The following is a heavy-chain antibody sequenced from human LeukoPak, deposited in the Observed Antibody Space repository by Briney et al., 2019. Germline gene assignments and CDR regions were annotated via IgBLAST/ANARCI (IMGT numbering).Heavy chain of an antibody. CDR1: GFTFSSYA. Sequence: PGGSLRLSCAASGFTFSSYAMSWVRQAPGKGLEWVSSISGSGGSTYYADSVKGRFTISRDNSKNTLYLRMNSLRVEDTAVYYCAKSPVYDFWSGYLNWFDSWGQGTLVTVSS. V-gene: IGHV3-23*01. CDR3: AKSPVYDFWSGYLNWFDS. D-gene: IGHD3-3*01. J-gene: IGHJ5*01. CDR2: ISGSGGST.